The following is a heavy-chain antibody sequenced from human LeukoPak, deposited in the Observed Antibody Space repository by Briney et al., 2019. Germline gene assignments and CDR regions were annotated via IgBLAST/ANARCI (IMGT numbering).Heavy chain of an antibody. CDR2: ISGSGGST. CDR1: GCTFSSYA. V-gene: IGHV3-23*01. D-gene: IGHD3-3*01. Sequence: PGGSLRLSCAASGCTFSSYAMSWVRQAPGKGLEWVSAISGSGGSTYYADSVKGRFTISRDNSKNTLYLQMNSLRAEDTAVYCCAKDRITIFGVVIMKGGYYFDYWGQGTLVTVSS. CDR3: AKDRITIFGVVIMKGGYYFDY. J-gene: IGHJ4*02.